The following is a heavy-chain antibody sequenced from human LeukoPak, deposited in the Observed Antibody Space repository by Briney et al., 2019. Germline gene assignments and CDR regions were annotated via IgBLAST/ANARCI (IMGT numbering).Heavy chain of an antibody. J-gene: IGHJ5*02. CDR1: GGSISSYY. V-gene: IGHV4-59*01. CDR2: IYYSGST. Sequence: PSETLSLTCTVSGGSISSYYWSWIRQPPGKGLEWIGYIYYSGSTNYNPSLKSRVTISVDTSKNQFSLKPSSVTAADTAVYYCARARTAAGSWFDPWGQGTLVTVSS. D-gene: IGHD6-13*01. CDR3: ARARTAAGSWFDP.